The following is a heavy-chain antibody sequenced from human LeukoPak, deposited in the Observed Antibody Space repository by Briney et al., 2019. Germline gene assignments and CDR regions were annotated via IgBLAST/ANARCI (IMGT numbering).Heavy chain of an antibody. CDR3: ARGPYSSNWYVDY. V-gene: IGHV3-48*04. J-gene: IGHJ4*02. CDR1: GFTFSSYW. Sequence: PGGSLRLSCAASGFTFSSYWMHWVRQAPGKGLEWISYISRTGNSIYYADSVKGRFTVSRDSAKNSLYLQMNSLRAEDTAVYYCARGPYSSNWYVDYWGQGALVTVAS. D-gene: IGHD6-13*01. CDR2: ISRTGNSI.